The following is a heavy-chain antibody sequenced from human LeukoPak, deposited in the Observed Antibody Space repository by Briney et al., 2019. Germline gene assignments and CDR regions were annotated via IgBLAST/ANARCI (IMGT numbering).Heavy chain of an antibody. D-gene: IGHD6-19*01. CDR1: GGSISSYY. CDR2: IYYSGTT. CDR3: ARRSIAVAAWFDP. V-gene: IGHV4-39*01. J-gene: IGHJ5*02. Sequence: SETLSLTCTVSGGSISSYYWSRIRQPPGKGLEWIGSIYYSGTTYYNPSLKSRVTISVDTSKNQFSLKLSSVTAADTAVYYCARRSIAVAAWFDPWGQGTLVTVSS.